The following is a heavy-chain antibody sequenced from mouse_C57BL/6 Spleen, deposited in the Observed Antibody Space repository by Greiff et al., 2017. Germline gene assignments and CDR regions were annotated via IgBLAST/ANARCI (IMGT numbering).Heavy chain of an antibody. Sequence: EVQLQQPGAELVKPGASVKLSCTASGFNIKDYYMHWVKQRTEQGLEWIGRIDPEVGETKYAPKFQGQATITADTTSNTAYLQLSNLTSEDTTIYYCARGGNYVYDVDYWGQGTTLTVSS. D-gene: IGHD2-1*01. J-gene: IGHJ2*01. CDR2: IDPEVGET. CDR1: GFNIKDYY. CDR3: ARGGNYVYDVDY. V-gene: IGHV14-2*01.